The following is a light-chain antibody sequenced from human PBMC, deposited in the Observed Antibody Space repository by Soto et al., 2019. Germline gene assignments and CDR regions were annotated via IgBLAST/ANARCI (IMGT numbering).Light chain of an antibody. CDR2: LEGSGSY. V-gene: IGLV4-60*03. Sequence: QAVVTQSSSASASLGSSVKLTCTLSSGHSSYIIAWHQQQPGKAPRYLMNLEGSGSYNRGSGVPGRFSGSGSGSDRYLTISNLQSEDEADYYCETWDSNTRVFGGGTQLTVL. CDR1: SGHSSYI. CDR3: ETWDSNTRV. J-gene: IGLJ3*02.